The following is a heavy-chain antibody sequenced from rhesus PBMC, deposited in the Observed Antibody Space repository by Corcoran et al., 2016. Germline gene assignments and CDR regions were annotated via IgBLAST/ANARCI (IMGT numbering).Heavy chain of an antibody. CDR2: ISYSGST. D-gene: IGHD2-2*01. Sequence: QVQLQESGPGLVKPSETLSLTCAVSGGSISSSYYYWSWIRQAPGTGMEWIGYISYSGSTSNNPSLKSRVTMSRDTSKNQFSLKLSSVTAADTAVYYCARDFCTSTTCRFDYWGQGVLVTVSS. J-gene: IGHJ4*01. CDR3: ARDFCTSTTCRFDY. CDR1: GGSISSSYYY. V-gene: IGHV4-122*02.